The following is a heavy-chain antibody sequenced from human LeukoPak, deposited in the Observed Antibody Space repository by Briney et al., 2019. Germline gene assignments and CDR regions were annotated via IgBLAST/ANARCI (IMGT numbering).Heavy chain of an antibody. CDR2: ISSSSSYI. J-gene: IGHJ3*02. V-gene: IGHV3-21*01. CDR3: ARDPQLPHHDAFDI. D-gene: IGHD2-2*01. Sequence: GRSLRLSCAASGFTFSSYGMHWVRQAPGKGLEWVSSISSSSSYIYYADSVKGRFTISRDNAKNSLYLQMNSVRAEDTAVYYCARDPQLPHHDAFDIWGQGTMVTVSS. CDR1: GFTFSSYG.